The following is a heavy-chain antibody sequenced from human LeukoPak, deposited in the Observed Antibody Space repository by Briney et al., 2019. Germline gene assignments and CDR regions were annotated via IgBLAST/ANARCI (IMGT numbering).Heavy chain of an antibody. V-gene: IGHV3-21*01. CDR3: AKDLRYCSSPRCATPFDY. CDR2: ISSSSSYI. J-gene: IGHJ4*02. Sequence: PGGSLRLSCAASGFTFSSYSMNWVRQAPGKGLEWVSSISSSSSYIYYADSVKGRFTISRDNAKNSLYLQMNSLRTEDTAVYYCAKDLRYCSSPRCATPFDYWGQGTLVTVSS. CDR1: GFTFSSYS. D-gene: IGHD2-2*01.